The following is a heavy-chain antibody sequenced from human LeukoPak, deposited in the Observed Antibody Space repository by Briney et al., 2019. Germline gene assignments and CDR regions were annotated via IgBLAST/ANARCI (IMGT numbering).Heavy chain of an antibody. CDR3: ARDRGSSSGPDYYYYGMDV. CDR1: GFTFSSYE. V-gene: IGHV3-48*03. J-gene: IGHJ6*02. Sequence: GGSLRLSCAASGFTFSSYEMNWVRQAPGKGLGGVSSIIRIGSTIYYADSVKGRFTISRDNAKNSLYLQMNSLRAEDTAVYYCARDRGSSSGPDYYYYGMDVWGQGTTVTVSS. D-gene: IGHD6-13*01. CDR2: IIRIGSTI.